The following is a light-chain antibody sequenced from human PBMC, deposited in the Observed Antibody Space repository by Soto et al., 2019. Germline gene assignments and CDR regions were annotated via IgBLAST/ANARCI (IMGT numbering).Light chain of an antibody. Sequence: QSVLTQPPSASGTPGQRVTISCSGSSSNIGINTVNWYQQLPGAAPKLLIYTNNQRPSAVPDRFSASKSGTSASMAISGLQSEDEADYYCAAWDDSLNGYVFGTGTKVTVL. CDR1: SSNIGINT. CDR3: AAWDDSLNGYV. V-gene: IGLV1-44*01. J-gene: IGLJ1*01. CDR2: TNN.